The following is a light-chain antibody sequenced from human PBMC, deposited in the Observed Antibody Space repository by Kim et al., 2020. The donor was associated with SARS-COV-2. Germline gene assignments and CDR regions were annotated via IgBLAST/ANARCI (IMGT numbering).Light chain of an antibody. Sequence: ALGQPIRLKSQGDRLRRHYASWYQQKPGQAPVLVIYGKNNRPSGIPDRFSGSSSGNTASLTITGAQAEDEADYYCNSRDSSGNLFVFGTGTKVTVL. CDR1: RLRRHY. V-gene: IGLV3-19*01. J-gene: IGLJ1*01. CDR3: NSRDSSGNLFV. CDR2: GKN.